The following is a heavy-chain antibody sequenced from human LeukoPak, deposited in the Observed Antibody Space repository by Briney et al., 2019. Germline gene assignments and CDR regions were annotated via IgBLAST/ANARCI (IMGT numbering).Heavy chain of an antibody. CDR2: IWYDGSNK. V-gene: IGHV3-33*06. D-gene: IGHD1-26*01. J-gene: IGHJ4*02. CDR1: GFTFSNYG. CDR3: AKHSGSYLYFDY. Sequence: PGGSLRLSCAASGFTFSNYGMHWVRQAPGKGLEWVAVIWYDGSNKYYADSVKGRFTISRDNSKNTLYLQMNSLRAEDTAVYYCAKHSGSYLYFDYWGQGTLVTVSS.